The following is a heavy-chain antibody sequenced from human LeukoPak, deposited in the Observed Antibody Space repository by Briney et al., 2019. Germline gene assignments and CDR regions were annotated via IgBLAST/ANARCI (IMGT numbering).Heavy chain of an antibody. CDR1: GFTCSKYV. V-gene: IGHV3-30*18. Sequence: GGSLRLSCAASGFTCSKYVMHWVRQAPGKGLVWVTLISNDGSKKYYADSVKGRFTISRDNSKNTLYLQMNSLRAEDTAVYYCAKSSQEYDSRDVSDFQHWGQGTLVTVSS. D-gene: IGHD3-22*01. J-gene: IGHJ1*01. CDR2: ISNDGSKK. CDR3: AKSSQEYDSRDVSDFQH.